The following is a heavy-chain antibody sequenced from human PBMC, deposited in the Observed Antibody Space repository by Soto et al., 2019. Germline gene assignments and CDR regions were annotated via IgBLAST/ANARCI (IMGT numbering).Heavy chain of an antibody. J-gene: IGHJ4*02. V-gene: IGHV1-18*01. CDR1: GYTFTNYV. D-gene: IGHD1-26*01. CDR2: ISPLNGHT. CDR3: ARDAGGGSYLAY. Sequence: QVQLVQSGGEVKRPGASVKVSCKPSGYTFTNYVIDWVRQAPGQGLEWMGWISPLNGHTKYAQKFQGRVTLTTDTSTSTAYMELTSLRFDDTAVYYCARDAGGGSYLAYWGQGTLVTVSS.